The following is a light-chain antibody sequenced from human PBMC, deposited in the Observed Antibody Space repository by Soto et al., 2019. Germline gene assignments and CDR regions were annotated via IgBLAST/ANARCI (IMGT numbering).Light chain of an antibody. J-gene: IGLJ2*01. CDR3: SSYTSSSTPVV. Sequence: QSALTQPRSVSGSPGQSVTISCTGTSSDVGTYDFVSWYQQHPGKAPRLMIFDVSERPSGVPDRFSGSKSGNTASLTISGLQAEDEADYYCSSYTSSSTPVVFGGGTKLTVL. V-gene: IGLV2-11*01. CDR2: DVS. CDR1: SSDVGTYDF.